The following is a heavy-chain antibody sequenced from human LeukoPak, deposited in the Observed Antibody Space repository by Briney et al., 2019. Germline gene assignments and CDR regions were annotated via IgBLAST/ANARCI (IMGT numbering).Heavy chain of an antibody. V-gene: IGHV3-23*01. CDR3: AKATYYYDSSGYPFFDY. Sequence: GGSLRLSCAASGFTFSSYAMSWVRQAPGKGLEWVSAISGSGGSTYYADSVKGRFTISRDNSKNTLYLQMNSLRAEDTAVYYCAKATYYYDSSGYPFFDYWGQGTLVTVSS. J-gene: IGHJ4*02. D-gene: IGHD3-22*01. CDR2: ISGSGGST. CDR1: GFTFSSYA.